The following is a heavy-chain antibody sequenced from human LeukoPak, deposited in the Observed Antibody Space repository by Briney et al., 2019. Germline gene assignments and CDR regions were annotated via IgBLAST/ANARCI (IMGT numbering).Heavy chain of an antibody. CDR3: AKGGTTYLWSFDY. CDR1: GFTFSSYG. Sequence: GGSLRLSCAASGFTFSSYGMHWVRQAPGKGLEWVAFIRYDGSNKYYADSVKGRFTISRDNSKNTLYLQMNSLKAEDTAVYYCAKGGTTYLWSFDYWGQGTLVTVSS. V-gene: IGHV3-30*02. J-gene: IGHJ4*02. CDR2: IRYDGSNK. D-gene: IGHD3-10*01.